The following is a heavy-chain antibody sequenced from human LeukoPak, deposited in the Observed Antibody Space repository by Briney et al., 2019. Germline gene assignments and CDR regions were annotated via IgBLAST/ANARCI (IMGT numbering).Heavy chain of an antibody. CDR1: VYTFTASY. Sequence: ASVKVSCKASVYTFTASYMHWVRQTPGQGLEWMGWINPSSGGTNYAQKFKGRVTMTRDTSISTAYMELSRLRSEDTAVYYCAREGITVMVVVINTLDYWGQGTLVTVSS. CDR3: AREGITVMVVVINTLDY. D-gene: IGHD3-22*01. V-gene: IGHV1-2*02. J-gene: IGHJ4*02. CDR2: INPSSGGT.